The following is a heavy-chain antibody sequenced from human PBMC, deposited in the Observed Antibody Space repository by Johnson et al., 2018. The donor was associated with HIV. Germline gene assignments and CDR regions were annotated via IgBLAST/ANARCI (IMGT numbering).Heavy chain of an antibody. CDR2: IWYDGSNK. D-gene: IGHD6-6*01. CDR1: GFTFSSYG. Sequence: QMLLVESGGGVVRPGGSLRLSCAASGFTFSSYGMHWVRQAPGKGLEWVAVIWYDGSNKYYADSVKDRFTISRDSSKNAVYLQMSSLRAEDTALYYCARGSSGSFDLWGRGTMVTVSS. J-gene: IGHJ3*01. CDR3: ARGSSGSFDL. V-gene: IGHV3-33*08.